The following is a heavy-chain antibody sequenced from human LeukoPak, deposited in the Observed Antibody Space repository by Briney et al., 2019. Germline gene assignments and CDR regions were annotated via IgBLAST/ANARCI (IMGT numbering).Heavy chain of an antibody. J-gene: IGHJ4*02. D-gene: IGHD4/OR15-4a*01. CDR2: IYYSGST. Sequence: SETLSLTCTVSIGSISSYYWSWIRQPPGKGLEWIGYIYYSGSTNYNPSLKSRVTISVDTSKNQFSLKLSSVTAADTAVYYCASEVLGFDYWGQGTPVTVSS. CDR1: IGSISSYY. V-gene: IGHV4-59*01. CDR3: ASEVLGFDY.